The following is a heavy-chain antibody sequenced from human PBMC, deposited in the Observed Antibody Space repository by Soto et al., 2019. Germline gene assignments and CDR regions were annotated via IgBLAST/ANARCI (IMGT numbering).Heavy chain of an antibody. CDR2: IYHSGST. D-gene: IGHD4-17*01. Sequence: PSETLSLTCAVSGGSMSSGGYSWSWIRQPPGKGLQWIGYIYHSGSTYYNPSLKSRVTISVDRSKNQFSLKLSSVTAADTAVYYCARVSGGDYVYFDYWGQGTLVTVSS. CDR1: GGSMSSGGYS. CDR3: ARVSGGDYVYFDY. V-gene: IGHV4-30-2*01. J-gene: IGHJ4*02.